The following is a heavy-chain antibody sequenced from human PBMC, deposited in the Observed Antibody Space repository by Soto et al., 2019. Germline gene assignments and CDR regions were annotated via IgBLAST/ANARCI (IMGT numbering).Heavy chain of an antibody. Sequence: QMQLVQSGPEVKKPGTSVKVSCKASGFTFTSSAMQWVRQARGQRLEWIGWIVVGSGNTNYAQKFQERVTITRDMSTSTAYMELSSLRSEDTAVYYCAASPLDDYGATPYYYYGMDVWGQGTTVTVSS. CDR2: IVVGSGNT. D-gene: IGHD4-17*01. CDR3: AASPLDDYGATPYYYYGMDV. CDR1: GFTFTSSA. J-gene: IGHJ6*02. V-gene: IGHV1-58*02.